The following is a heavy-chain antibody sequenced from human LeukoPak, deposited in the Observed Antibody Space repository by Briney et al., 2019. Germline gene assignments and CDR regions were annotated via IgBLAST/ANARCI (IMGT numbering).Heavy chain of an antibody. V-gene: IGHV3-66*01. CDR1: GFTVSSNY. D-gene: IGHD3-9*01. CDR2: IYSGGST. CDR3: ARGRFDWFLYSDY. Sequence: GGSLRLSCAASGFTVSSNYMSWVRQAPGKGLEWVSVIYSGGSTYYADSVKGRFTISRDNSKNTLYLQMNSLRAEDTAVYYCARGRFDWFLYSDYWGQGTLATVSS. J-gene: IGHJ4*02.